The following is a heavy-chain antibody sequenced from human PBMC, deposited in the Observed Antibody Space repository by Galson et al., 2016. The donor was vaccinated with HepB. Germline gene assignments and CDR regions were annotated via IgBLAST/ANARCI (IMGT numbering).Heavy chain of an antibody. CDR1: GFTFSNYW. CDR3: ATGRWVHSLY. V-gene: IGHV3-74*01. Sequence: SLRLSCAASGFTFSNYWMHWVRQAPGKGPVWVSRISSDGTSTSYADSVKGRFTISRDNAKNTLYLQADSLRAEDTAVYYCATGRWVHSLYWGQGTLVTVSS. D-gene: IGHD5-24*01. J-gene: IGHJ4*02. CDR2: ISSDGTST.